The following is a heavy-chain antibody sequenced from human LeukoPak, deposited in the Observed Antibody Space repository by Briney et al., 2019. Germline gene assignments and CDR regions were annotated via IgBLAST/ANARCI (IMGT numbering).Heavy chain of an antibody. Sequence: ASVKVSCKVSGYTLTELSMHWVRPSPGKGLEWMGGFDPEDGETIHAQKFQGRVTMTGDTSTDTAYMELSSLRSEDTAVYYCATEGPTMFYSGSYYFDYWGQGTLVTVSS. V-gene: IGHV1-24*01. CDR2: FDPEDGET. CDR1: GYTLTELS. CDR3: ATEGPTMFYSGSYYFDY. D-gene: IGHD1-26*01. J-gene: IGHJ4*02.